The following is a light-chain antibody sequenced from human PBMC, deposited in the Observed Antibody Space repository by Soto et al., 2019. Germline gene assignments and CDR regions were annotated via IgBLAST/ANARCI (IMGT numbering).Light chain of an antibody. CDR2: GAS. CDR1: QSVSSSY. Sequence: EIVLTQSPGTLSLSPGERDTLSCRASQSVSSSYLAWYQQKPGQAPRLLIYGASSRATGIPDRFSGSGSGTDFTLTISRLEPEDFAVYYCQHYGTSLYTLGQGTKVDIK. J-gene: IGKJ2*01. CDR3: QHYGTSLYT. V-gene: IGKV3-20*01.